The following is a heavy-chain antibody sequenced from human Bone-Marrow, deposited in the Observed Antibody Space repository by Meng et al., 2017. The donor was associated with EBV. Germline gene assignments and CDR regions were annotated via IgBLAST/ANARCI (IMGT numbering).Heavy chain of an antibody. CDR1: ESTFSEFY. D-gene: IGHD3-16*01. J-gene: IGHJ5*02. V-gene: IGHV3-11*01. CDR3: ARDGGLQTGWFGP. CDR2: INLGGSIR. Sequence: QVQLVESGGGLVKHGGSLRLSCAASESTFSEFYMSWIRQAPGKGAEWLGYINLGGSIRKYADSVKGRFTISRDNAKNLLYLHMNSLRADDTAIYFCARDGGLQTGWFGPWGQGTLVTVSS.